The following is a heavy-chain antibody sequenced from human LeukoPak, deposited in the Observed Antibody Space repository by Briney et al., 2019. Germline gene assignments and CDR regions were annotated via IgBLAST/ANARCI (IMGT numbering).Heavy chain of an antibody. J-gene: IGHJ4*02. Sequence: GGSLRLSCAASGFTFSSYSMNWVRQAPGKGLEWVSSISSSSSYIYYADSVKGRFTISRDNAKNSLYLQMNSLRAEDTAVYYCASSTMVRRVFDYWGQGTLVTVSS. CDR1: GFTFSSYS. CDR3: ASSTMVRRVFDY. D-gene: IGHD3-10*01. CDR2: ISSSSSYI. V-gene: IGHV3-21*01.